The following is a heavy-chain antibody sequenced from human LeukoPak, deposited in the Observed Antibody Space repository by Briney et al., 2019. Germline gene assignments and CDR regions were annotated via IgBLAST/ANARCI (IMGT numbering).Heavy chain of an antibody. CDR2: ISYDGSNK. J-gene: IGHJ4*02. V-gene: IGHV3-30-3*01. Sequence: GGSLRLSWAASGFTFSSYAMHWVRQAPGKGLEWVAVISYDGSNKYYADSVKGRFTISRDNSKNTLYLQMNSLRAEDTAVYYCARDRIVGATPLGYWGQGTLVTVSS. CDR1: GFTFSSYA. CDR3: ARDRIVGATPLGY. D-gene: IGHD1-26*01.